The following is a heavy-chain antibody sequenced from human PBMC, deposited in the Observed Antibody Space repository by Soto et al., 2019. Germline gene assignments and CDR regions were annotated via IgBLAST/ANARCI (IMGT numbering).Heavy chain of an antibody. J-gene: IGHJ4*02. D-gene: IGHD3-22*01. V-gene: IGHV4-34*01. Sequence: SETLSLTCAVYGGSFSGYYWSWIRQPPGKGLEWIGEINHSGSTNYNPSLKSRVTISVDTSKNQFSLKLSSVTAADTAVYYCARGLTYYYDSSGANRWDYWGQGTLVTVSS. CDR1: GGSFSGYY. CDR3: ARGLTYYYDSSGANRWDY. CDR2: INHSGST.